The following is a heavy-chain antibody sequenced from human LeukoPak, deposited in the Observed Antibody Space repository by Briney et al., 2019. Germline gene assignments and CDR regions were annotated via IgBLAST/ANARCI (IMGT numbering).Heavy chain of an antibody. CDR3: ARALSTAARTTQFVY. Sequence: GGSLRLSCAASGFAFSTYGMHWVRQAPGKGLEWVAVIWYDGSNKYYADSVKGRFTISRDNSKNTLYLQMNSLRAEDTAVYYCARALSTAARTTQFVYWGQGTLVTVSS. D-gene: IGHD6-6*01. CDR1: GFAFSTYG. CDR2: IWYDGSNK. J-gene: IGHJ4*02. V-gene: IGHV3-33*01.